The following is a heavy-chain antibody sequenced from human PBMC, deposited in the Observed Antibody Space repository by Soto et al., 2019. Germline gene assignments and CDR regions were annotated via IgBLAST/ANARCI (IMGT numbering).Heavy chain of an antibody. CDR1: GFTVSSNY. D-gene: IGHD6-19*01. CDR3: ARARRGIAVAGTDWFDY. Sequence: EVQLVETGGGLIQPGGSLRLSCAASGFTVSSNYMSWVRQAPGKGLEWGSVIYSGGSTYYADSVKGRFTISRDNSKNTLYLQMNSLRAEDTAVYYCARARRGIAVAGTDWFDYWGQGTLVTVSS. V-gene: IGHV3-53*02. J-gene: IGHJ4*02. CDR2: IYSGGST.